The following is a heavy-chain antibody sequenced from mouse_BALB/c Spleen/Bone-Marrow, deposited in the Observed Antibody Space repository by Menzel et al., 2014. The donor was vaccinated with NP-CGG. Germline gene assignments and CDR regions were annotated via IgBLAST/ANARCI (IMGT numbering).Heavy chain of an antibody. CDR1: GYAFXNYW. CDR3: TRRRSLDY. Sequence: QVQLQQPGTELVRPGTSVKISCKASGYAFXNYWLSWVKQRPGHGLEWIGDIYPGSGNTYYNEKFKGKVTLTADKSSSTAYMQLSGLTSEDSAVYFCTRRRSLDYWGQGTTLTVSS. J-gene: IGHJ2*01. V-gene: IGHV1-63*01. CDR2: IYPGSGNT.